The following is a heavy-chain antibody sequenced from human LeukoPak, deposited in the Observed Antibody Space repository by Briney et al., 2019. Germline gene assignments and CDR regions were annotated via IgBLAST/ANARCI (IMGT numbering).Heavy chain of an antibody. V-gene: IGHV3-7*01. CDR1: GFTFSHFW. CDR3: AREDGYCSGGNCYSYFDS. D-gene: IGHD2-15*01. Sequence: GGSLRLSCAASGFTFSHFWMSWVRQAPGKGLEWVAYIKKTGSETYYVDSVKGRFTITGDNTRNSLFLQMYSLRAEDTAVYFCAREDGYCSGGNCYSYFDSWGQGTLVTVSS. CDR2: IKKTGSET. J-gene: IGHJ4*02.